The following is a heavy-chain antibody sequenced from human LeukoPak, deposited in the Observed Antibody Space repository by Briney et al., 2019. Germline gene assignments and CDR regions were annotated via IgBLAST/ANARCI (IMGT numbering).Heavy chain of an antibody. CDR2: INTDGSYT. CDR3: ARAVVINFCFYYMDV. CDR1: GFTFSSYW. V-gene: IGHV3-74*01. D-gene: IGHD2-21*01. Sequence: GGSLRLSCAASGFTFSSYWMHWVRQAPGKGLVWVSHINTDGSYTRYADSVKGRFAIARDNAKDSLYLQMNSLRAEDTAFYYCARAVVINFCFYYMDVWGKGATVTISS. J-gene: IGHJ6*03.